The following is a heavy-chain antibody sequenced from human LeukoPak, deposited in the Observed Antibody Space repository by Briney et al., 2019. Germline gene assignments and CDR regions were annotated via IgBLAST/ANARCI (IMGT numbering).Heavy chain of an antibody. V-gene: IGHV3-21*01. CDR3: ARGVLDFWSGYYKN. D-gene: IGHD3-3*01. Sequence: GGSLRLSCAASGFTFSSYSMNWVRQAPGKGLEWVSSISSSSSYIYYADSVKGRFTISRDNAKNSLYLQMNSLRAEDTAVYYCARGVLDFWSGYYKNWGQGTLVTVSS. J-gene: IGHJ4*02. CDR2: ISSSSSYI. CDR1: GFTFSSYS.